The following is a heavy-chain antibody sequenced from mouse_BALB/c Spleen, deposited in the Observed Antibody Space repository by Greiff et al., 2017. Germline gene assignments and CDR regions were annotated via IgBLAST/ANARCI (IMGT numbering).Heavy chain of an antibody. CDR1: GFTFSDYY. V-gene: IGHV5-4*02. CDR3: ARADGDCDG. Sequence: DVQLVESGGGLVQPGGSLKLSCAASGFTFSDYYMYWVRQTPETGLEWVATISDGGSYTYYPDSVKGRFTISRDNAKNNLYLQMSSLKSADTAMYYCARADGDCDGWGAGTTGTVAS. J-gene: IGHJ1*01. CDR2: ISDGGSYT.